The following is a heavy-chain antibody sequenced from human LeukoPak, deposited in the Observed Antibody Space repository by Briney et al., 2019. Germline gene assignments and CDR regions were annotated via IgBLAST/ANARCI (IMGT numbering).Heavy chain of an antibody. Sequence: GESLKISCKASGYSFTGFCFGWVSQLPGKGLLGWGVYYPGDSDTRYNPSFKGQVTISADKSNSHASLQRSTLKAADTAVYYCVGQDYFGGRVVWGERPTVTVSS. V-gene: IGHV5-51*01. CDR2: YYPGDSDT. CDR1: GYSFTGFC. CDR3: VGQDYFGGRVV. J-gene: IGHJ6*04.